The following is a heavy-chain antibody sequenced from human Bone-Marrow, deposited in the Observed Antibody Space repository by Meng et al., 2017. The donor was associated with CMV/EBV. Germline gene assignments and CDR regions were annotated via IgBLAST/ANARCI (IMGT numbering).Heavy chain of an antibody. CDR2: IYYSGST. J-gene: IGHJ4*02. Sequence: SETLSLTCTVSGGSISSSSYYWGWIRQPPGKGLEWIGSIYYSGSTNYNPSLKSRVTISVDTSKNQFSLKLSSVTAADTAVYYCARGLGSGSYSDDWGQGTRVTGSS. CDR1: GGSISSSSYY. V-gene: IGHV4-39*07. D-gene: IGHD3-10*01. CDR3: ARGLGSGSYSDD.